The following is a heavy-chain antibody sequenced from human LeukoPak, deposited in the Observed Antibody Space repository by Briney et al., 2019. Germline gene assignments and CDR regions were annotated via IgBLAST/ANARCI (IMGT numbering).Heavy chain of an antibody. CDR2: ISYDGSNK. CDR3: ASEIIFGSFDY. J-gene: IGHJ4*02. V-gene: IGHV3-30*04. CDR1: GFTFSSYA. D-gene: IGHD3-3*01. Sequence: PGRSLRLSCAASGFTFSSYAMHWVRQAPGKGLEWVAVISYDGSNKYYADSVKGRFTISRDNSKNTLYLQMNSLGAEDTAVYYCASEIIFGSFDYWGQGTLVTVSS.